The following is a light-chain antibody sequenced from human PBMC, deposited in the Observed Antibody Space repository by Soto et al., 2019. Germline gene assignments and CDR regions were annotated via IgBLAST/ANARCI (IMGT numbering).Light chain of an antibody. CDR3: QQYGSSPT. CDR1: QSVSNNY. Sequence: EIVMTQPPATLSVSPGETATLSCRASQSVSNNYLAWYQQKPGQAPRRLIYGASTRATGIPDRFSGSGSETDFTLTIGRLEPEDFAVYYCQQYGSSPTFGEGTRLEIK. V-gene: IGKV3-20*01. J-gene: IGKJ5*01. CDR2: GAS.